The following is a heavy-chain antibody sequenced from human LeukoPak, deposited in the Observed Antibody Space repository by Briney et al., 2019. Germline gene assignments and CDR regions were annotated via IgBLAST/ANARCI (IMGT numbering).Heavy chain of an antibody. CDR2: MNPNSGNT. D-gene: IGHD6-13*01. CDR3: ARGTVCGSGGKCSGSWYYDY. V-gene: IGHV1-8*01. CDR1: GYTFTSND. Sequence: ASVKVSCKASGYTFTSNDINWVRQATGQGLEWMGWMNPNSGNTGYAQKFQGRVAMTRNTSISTAYMELSSLRSEDTAVYYCARGTVCGSGGKCSGSWYYDYCGQGTLVTVSS. J-gene: IGHJ4*02.